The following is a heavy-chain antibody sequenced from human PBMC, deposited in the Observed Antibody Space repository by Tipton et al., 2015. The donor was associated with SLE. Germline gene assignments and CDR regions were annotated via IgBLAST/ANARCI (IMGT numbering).Heavy chain of an antibody. CDR2: ISDSGST. Sequence: GLVKPSETLSLTCSVSGNSISTYYWSWIRQPPGRGLEWIGSISDSGSTNYNPSLKSRVSISGDTSKSQFSLRLSSVTAADTAVYFCALMAITPSGDFFDSWGQGTLVTVSS. CDR1: GNSISTYY. J-gene: IGHJ4*02. D-gene: IGHD5-24*01. CDR3: ALMAITPSGDFFDS. V-gene: IGHV4-59*01.